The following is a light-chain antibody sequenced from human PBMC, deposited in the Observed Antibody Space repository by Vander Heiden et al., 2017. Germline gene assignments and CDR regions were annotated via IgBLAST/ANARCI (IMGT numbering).Light chain of an antibody. J-gene: IGLJ2*01. V-gene: IGLV3-25*03. CDR1: ALPKQY. CDR3: QSADSSDTYRVI. Sequence: SYELTQPPWVSVSTGQTAKITCPGDALPKQYAYWYQQRPGQAPVLIIYKDNERPSGIPERFSGYSSGTTVTLAISGVQAEDEADYYCQSADSSDTYRVIFGGGTKLTVL. CDR2: KDN.